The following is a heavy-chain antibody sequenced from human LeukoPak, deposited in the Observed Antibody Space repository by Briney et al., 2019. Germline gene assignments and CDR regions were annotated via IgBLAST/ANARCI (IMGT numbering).Heavy chain of an antibody. D-gene: IGHD4-23*01. V-gene: IGHV4-39*07. CDR3: ARGGFLGGNRSFDY. CDR1: GGSISSGDYY. CDR2: IKHSGGT. J-gene: IGHJ4*02. Sequence: PSETLSLTCTVSGGSISSGDYYWSWIRQPPGKGLEWIGEIKHSGGTNYNPSLKSRVTISVDTSKNQFSLKLSSVTAADTAVYYCARGGFLGGNRSFDYWGQGTLVTVSS.